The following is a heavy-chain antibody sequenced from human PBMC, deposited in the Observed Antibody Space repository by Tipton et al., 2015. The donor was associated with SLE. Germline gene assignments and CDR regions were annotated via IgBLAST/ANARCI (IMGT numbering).Heavy chain of an antibody. CDR2: ISWNGGVR. Sequence: SLRLSCEGSGFTFDDYGMNWVRQAPGKGLEWVSGISWNGGVRGYAESVNGRFTISRDNAENSLYLQMNSLRAEDAAVYYCVRDLGGRMGYWGQGTLVTVSS. D-gene: IGHD1-26*01. CDR3: VRDLGGRMGY. V-gene: IGHV3-20*04. CDR1: GFTFDDYG. J-gene: IGHJ4*02.